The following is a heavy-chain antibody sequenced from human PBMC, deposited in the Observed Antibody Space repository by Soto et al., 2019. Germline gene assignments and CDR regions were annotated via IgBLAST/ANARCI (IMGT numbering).Heavy chain of an antibody. Sequence: QVQLVQSGAEVKKPGASVKVSCKASGYTFTGYYMHWVRQAPGQGLEWMGWINPNSGGTNYAQKCQGWVTMTRDTSISTAYMELSRLRSDDTAVYYCARSPVLRFLEWFPGATGMDVWGQGTTVTVSS. J-gene: IGHJ6*02. CDR1: GYTFTGYY. CDR3: ARSPVLRFLEWFPGATGMDV. V-gene: IGHV1-2*04. CDR2: INPNSGGT. D-gene: IGHD3-3*01.